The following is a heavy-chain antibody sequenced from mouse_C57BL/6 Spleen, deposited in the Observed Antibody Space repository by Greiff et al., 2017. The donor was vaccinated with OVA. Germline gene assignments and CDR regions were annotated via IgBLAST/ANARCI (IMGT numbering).Heavy chain of an antibody. Sequence: EVKLVESEGGLVQPGSSMKLSCTASGFTFSDYYMAWVRQVPEKGLEWVANINYDGSSTYYLDSLKGRFIISRDNAKNILYLQMSSLKSEDTATYYCARIYYDYDGTDYYAMDYWGQGTSVTVSS. CDR1: GFTFSDYY. J-gene: IGHJ4*01. V-gene: IGHV5-16*01. D-gene: IGHD2-4*01. CDR2: INYDGSST. CDR3: ARIYYDYDGTDYYAMDY.